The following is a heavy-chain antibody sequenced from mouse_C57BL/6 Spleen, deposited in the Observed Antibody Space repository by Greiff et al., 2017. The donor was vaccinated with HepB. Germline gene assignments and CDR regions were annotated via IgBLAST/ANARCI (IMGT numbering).Heavy chain of an antibody. D-gene: IGHD2-2*01. CDR3: ARDRRSTMVTYWYFDV. J-gene: IGHJ1*03. Sequence: EVNVVESEGGLVQPGSSMKLSCTASGFTFSDYYMAWVRQVPEKGLEWVANINYDGSSTYYLDSLKSRFIISRDNAKNLLYLQMSSLKSEDTATYYCARDRRSTMVTYWYFDVWGTGTTVTVSS. V-gene: IGHV5-16*01. CDR2: INYDGSST. CDR1: GFTFSDYY.